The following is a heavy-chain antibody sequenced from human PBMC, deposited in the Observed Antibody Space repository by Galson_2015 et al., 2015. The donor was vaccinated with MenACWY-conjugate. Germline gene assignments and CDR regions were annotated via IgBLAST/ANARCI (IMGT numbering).Heavy chain of an antibody. CDR1: GFTFSSFW. J-gene: IGHJ6*03. Sequence: SLRLSCAASGFTFSSFWMTWVRQAPGKGLEWVASINQDGSEKYYVDSLKGRITISRDNAENSLYLQMDSLRAEDTAVYYCARVDYLTSGTYSQNYYYSYVDVWGRGTTVTVSS. D-gene: IGHD3-10*01. CDR2: INQDGSEK. V-gene: IGHV3-7*03. CDR3: ARVDYLTSGTYSQNYYYSYVDV.